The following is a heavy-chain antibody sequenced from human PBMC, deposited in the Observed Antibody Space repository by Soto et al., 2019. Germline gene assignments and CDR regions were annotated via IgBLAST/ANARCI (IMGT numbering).Heavy chain of an antibody. D-gene: IGHD2-21*02. CDR2: ISSSSSYI. CDR3: ARFSRVRGDPTPFSYYYYYMDV. CDR1: GFTFSSYS. Sequence: EVQLVESGGGLVKPGGSLRLSCAASGFTFSSYSMNWVRQAPGKGLEWVSSISSSSSYIYYADSVKGRFTISRDNAKNSLYLQMNSLRAEDTAVYYCARFSRVRGDPTPFSYYYYYMDVWGKGTTVTVSS. J-gene: IGHJ6*03. V-gene: IGHV3-21*01.